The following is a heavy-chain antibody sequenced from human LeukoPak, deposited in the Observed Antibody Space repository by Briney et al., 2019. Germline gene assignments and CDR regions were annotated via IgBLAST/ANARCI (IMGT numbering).Heavy chain of an antibody. Sequence: GGSLRLSCAASGFTFSRYAMSWVRQAPGKGLEWVCGISSSGESPYYADSVKGWFTISRDNSKNTLYLEINSLRAEDTAVYYCAKKSRDGYNPFDYLGQGTLVTVSS. CDR1: GFTFSRYA. CDR3: AKKSRDGYNPFDY. CDR2: ISSSGESP. V-gene: IGHV3-23*01. D-gene: IGHD5-24*01. J-gene: IGHJ4*02.